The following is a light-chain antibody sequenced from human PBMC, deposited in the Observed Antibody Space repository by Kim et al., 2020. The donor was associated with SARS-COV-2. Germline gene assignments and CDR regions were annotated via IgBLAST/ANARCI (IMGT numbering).Light chain of an antibody. CDR3: NSRDSTDKLL. CDR1: SLRKYY. CDR2: GNN. Sequence: SSELTQDPSVSVALGQTVTITCQGDSLRKYYATWYQQRPGQAPALVIYGNNNRPSGIPDRFSGSSSGNTASLTITGAHAEDEASYCCNSRDSTDKLLFGGGSKLTVL. J-gene: IGLJ2*01. V-gene: IGLV3-19*01.